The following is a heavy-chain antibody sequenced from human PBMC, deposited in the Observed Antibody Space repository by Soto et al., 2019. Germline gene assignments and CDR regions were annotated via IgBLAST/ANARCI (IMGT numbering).Heavy chain of an antibody. Sequence: GGSLRLSCAASGFTFSSYGMHWVRQAPGKGLEWVAIISYDGSNTYYADSVKGRFTISRDNSKNTLYLQMNSLRAEDTSVYYCAKEGGLSGSYYISSSYYFDYWGQGTMVTVAS. V-gene: IGHV3-30*18. CDR3: AKEGGLSGSYYISSSYYFDY. D-gene: IGHD1-26*01. J-gene: IGHJ4*02. CDR2: ISYDGSNT. CDR1: GFTFSSYG.